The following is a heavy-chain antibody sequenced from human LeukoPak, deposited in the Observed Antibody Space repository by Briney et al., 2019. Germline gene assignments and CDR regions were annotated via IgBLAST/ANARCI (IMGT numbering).Heavy chain of an antibody. CDR2: ISGSGGSA. D-gene: IGHD2-21*02. Sequence: GGSLTLSCAASGFTFSSYAMSWVRQAPGKGLGWVSAISGSGGSAYYADSVKGRFTISRDNSKNTLYLQMNSLRAEDTAVYYCAKPPKTSCGGDCYFDYWGQGTLVTVSS. CDR1: GFTFSSYA. V-gene: IGHV3-23*01. J-gene: IGHJ4*02. CDR3: AKPPKTSCGGDCYFDY.